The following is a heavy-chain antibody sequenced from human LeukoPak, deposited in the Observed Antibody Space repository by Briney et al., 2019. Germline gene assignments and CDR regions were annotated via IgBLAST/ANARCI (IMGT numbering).Heavy chain of an antibody. V-gene: IGHV3-23*01. D-gene: IGHD3/OR15-3a*01. Sequence: PGGSLRLSCAASGFTFSSYAMSWVRQAPGKGLEWVSAISGSGGSTYYADSVKGRFTISRDNAKNSLYLQMNSLRAEDTAVYYCARAVWSGYFPPFDYWGQGTLVTVSS. CDR3: ARAVWSGYFPPFDY. CDR1: GFTFSSYA. CDR2: ISGSGGST. J-gene: IGHJ4*02.